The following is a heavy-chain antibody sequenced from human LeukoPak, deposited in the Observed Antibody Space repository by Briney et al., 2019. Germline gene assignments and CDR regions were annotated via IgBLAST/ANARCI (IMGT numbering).Heavy chain of an antibody. V-gene: IGHV3-23*01. D-gene: IGHD3-10*01. J-gene: IGHJ4*02. CDR3: AKYMVRGVITIPLDY. CDR2: ISGSGGST. Sequence: GGSLRLFCAASGFTFSSYAMSWVRQAPGKGLEWVSAISGSGGSTYYADSVKGRFTISRDNSKNTLYLQMNSLRAEDTAVYYCAKYMVRGVITIPLDYWGQGTLVTVSS. CDR1: GFTFSSYA.